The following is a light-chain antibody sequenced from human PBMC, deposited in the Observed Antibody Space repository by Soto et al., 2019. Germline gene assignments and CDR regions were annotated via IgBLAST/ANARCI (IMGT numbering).Light chain of an antibody. V-gene: IGLV2-14*01. CDR3: VSFTNSKSYV. CDR2: DIT. CDR1: SSDVGAYIF. J-gene: IGLJ1*01. Sequence: QSALTQPASVSGSPGQSITISCTGTSSDVGAYIFVSWYQQYPGKAPKLMIYDITNRPSGVSNRFSGSKAGNTASLTISGLQAEDEADYYCVSFTNSKSYVFGNGTKVTV.